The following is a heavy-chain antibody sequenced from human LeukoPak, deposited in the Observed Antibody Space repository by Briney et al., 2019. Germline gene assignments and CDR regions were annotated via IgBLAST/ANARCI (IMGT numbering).Heavy chain of an antibody. V-gene: IGHV4-61*01. D-gene: IGHD3-10*01. Sequence: PSETLSLTCTVSGGSISSSSYYWSWIRQPPGKGLEWIGYIYYSGSTNYNPSLKSRVTISLDTSKNQFSLKLSSVTAADTAVYYCARDSADNYYYYMDVWGKGTTVTVSS. CDR1: GGSISSSSYY. J-gene: IGHJ6*03. CDR2: IYYSGST. CDR3: ARDSADNYYYYMDV.